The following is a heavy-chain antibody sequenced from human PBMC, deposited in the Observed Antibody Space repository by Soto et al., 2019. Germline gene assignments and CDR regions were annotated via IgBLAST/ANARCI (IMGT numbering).Heavy chain of an antibody. Sequence: ASVKVSCKASGGTFSSYAISWVRQAPGQGLEWMGGIIPIFGTANYAQKFQGRVTTTADESTSTAYMELSSLRSEDTAVYYCASSNYSNYGIHWFDPWGQGTLVTVSS. J-gene: IGHJ5*02. V-gene: IGHV1-69*13. CDR1: GGTFSSYA. CDR3: ASSNYSNYGIHWFDP. CDR2: IIPIFGTA. D-gene: IGHD4-4*01.